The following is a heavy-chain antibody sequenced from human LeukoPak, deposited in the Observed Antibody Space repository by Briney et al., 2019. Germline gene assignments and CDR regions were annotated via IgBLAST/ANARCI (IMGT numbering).Heavy chain of an antibody. Sequence: GGTLRLSCAASGFTFSSYGMSWVRRAPGKGLEWVSAISGSGGSTYYADSVKGRFTISRDNSKNTLYLQMNSLRAEDTAVYYCAKDSGIAAFGYWGQGTLVTVSS. CDR3: AKDSGIAAFGY. D-gene: IGHD6-13*01. CDR2: ISGSGGST. V-gene: IGHV3-23*01. J-gene: IGHJ4*02. CDR1: GFTFSSYG.